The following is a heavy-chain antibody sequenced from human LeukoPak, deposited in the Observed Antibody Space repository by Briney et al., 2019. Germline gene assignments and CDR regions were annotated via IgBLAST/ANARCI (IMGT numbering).Heavy chain of an antibody. Sequence: SVKVSCKASGGTFISYAISWVRQAPGQGLEWMGGIIPIFGTANYAQKFQGRVTITADESTSTAYMELSSLRSEDTAVYYCARGFYGDYGYYFDYWGQGTLVTVSS. CDR2: IIPIFGTA. CDR1: GGTFISYA. CDR3: ARGFYGDYGYYFDY. D-gene: IGHD4-17*01. V-gene: IGHV1-69*01. J-gene: IGHJ4*02.